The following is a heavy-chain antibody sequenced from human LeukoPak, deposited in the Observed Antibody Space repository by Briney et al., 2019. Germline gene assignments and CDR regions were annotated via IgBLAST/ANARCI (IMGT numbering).Heavy chain of an antibody. J-gene: IGHJ5*02. D-gene: IGHD4-17*01. CDR3: ASRRIYGDYVKNWFDP. V-gene: IGHV1-69*13. CDR1: GGTFSSYA. Sequence: GASVKVSCKASGGTFSSYAISWVRQAPGQGLEWMGGMIPIFGTANYAQKFQGRVTITADESTSTAYMELSSLRSEDTAGYYCASRRIYGDYVKNWFDPSGQGTLVTVSS. CDR2: MIPIFGTA.